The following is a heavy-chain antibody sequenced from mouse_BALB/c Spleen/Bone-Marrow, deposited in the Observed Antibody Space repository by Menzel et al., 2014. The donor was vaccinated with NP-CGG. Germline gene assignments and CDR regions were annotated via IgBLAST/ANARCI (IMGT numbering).Heavy chain of an antibody. CDR3: ARPLYYYGSSPFYAMDY. D-gene: IGHD1-1*01. Sequence: EVQGVESGGGLVKPGGSLKLSCAASGFAFSSYDMSWVRQTPEKRLEWVAYISSGGGSTYYPDTVKGRFTISRDNAKNTLYLQMSSLKSEDTAMYYYARPLYYYGSSPFYAMDYWGQGTSVTVSS. CDR2: ISSGGGST. J-gene: IGHJ4*01. V-gene: IGHV5-12-1*01. CDR1: GFAFSSYD.